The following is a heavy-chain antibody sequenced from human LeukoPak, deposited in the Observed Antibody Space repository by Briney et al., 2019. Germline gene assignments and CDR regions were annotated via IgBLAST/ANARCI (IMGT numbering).Heavy chain of an antibody. CDR1: GFTFSSYS. CDR2: ISSSSSYI. V-gene: IGHV3-21*01. Sequence: GGSLRLSCAASGFTFSSYSMNWVRQAPGKGLEWVSSISSSSSYIYYADSVKGRFTISRDNAKNSLYLQMNSLRAEDTAVYYCARSVRYCTNSVCYQGMDVWGQGTTVTVSS. J-gene: IGHJ6*02. CDR3: ARSVRYCTNSVCYQGMDV. D-gene: IGHD2-8*01.